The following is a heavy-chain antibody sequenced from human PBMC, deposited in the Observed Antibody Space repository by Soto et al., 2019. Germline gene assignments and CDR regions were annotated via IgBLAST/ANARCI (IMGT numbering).Heavy chain of an antibody. CDR1: GGSISSEGYY. V-gene: IGHV4-31*03. CDR3: ARRHDILTGSDSFDV. J-gene: IGHJ3*01. CDR2: FYYSGTT. D-gene: IGHD3-9*01. Sequence: QVQLQESGPGLVKPSQTLSLTCTLSGGSISSEGYYWTWIRQHPGKGLEWIGDFYYSGTTSYNPSLKRRLTISVDPSNNQFSLRLSSVTAADTAMYYCARRHDILTGSDSFDVWGRGTMVTVSS.